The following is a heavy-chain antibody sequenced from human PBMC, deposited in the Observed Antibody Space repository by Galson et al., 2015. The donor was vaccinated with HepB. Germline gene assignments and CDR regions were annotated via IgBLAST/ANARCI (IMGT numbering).Heavy chain of an antibody. V-gene: IGHV1-18*01. D-gene: IGHD4-17*01. CDR3: TRGHGDYVFSY. CDR2: ISVHNPNT. J-gene: IGHJ4*02. Sequence: SVKVSCKASGYTFTTYGISWVRQAPGQGPEWMGWISVHNPNTNYAQKLQGRVTMTTDTSTSTAYMELRSLRSDDTAVYYCTRGHGDYVFSYWGQGTLVTVSS. CDR1: GYTFTTYG.